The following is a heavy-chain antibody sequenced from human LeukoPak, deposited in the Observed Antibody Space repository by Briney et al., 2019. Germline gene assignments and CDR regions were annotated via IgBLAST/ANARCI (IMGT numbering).Heavy chain of an antibody. J-gene: IGHJ4*02. CDR1: GFTFSSHW. Sequence: GGSLRLSCAASGFTFSSHWMSWVRQAPGKGLEWVANIKKDGSEKYYVDSVKGRFTISRDNAKNSLFLQMNSLIVEDTAVYFCVRWRWQQSEFDYWGQGTLVTVSS. V-gene: IGHV3-7*01. CDR3: VRWRWQQSEFDY. D-gene: IGHD5-24*01. CDR2: IKKDGSEK.